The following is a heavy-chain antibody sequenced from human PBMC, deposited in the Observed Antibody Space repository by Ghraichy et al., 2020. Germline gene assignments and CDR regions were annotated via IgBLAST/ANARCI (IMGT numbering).Heavy chain of an antibody. V-gene: IGHV4-38-2*02. D-gene: IGHD2-21*01. CDR3: AREYMVIAVHFEY. J-gene: IGHJ4*02. CDR2: IYHGGST. Sequence: SETLSLTCTVSGYSISSGYYWGWVRQPPGKGLEWIGSIYHGGSTYYNPSLKSRVTLSVDTSKNQFSLKLSSVTAADTAVYYCAREYMVIAVHFEYWGQGTLVSVSS. CDR1: GYSISSGYY.